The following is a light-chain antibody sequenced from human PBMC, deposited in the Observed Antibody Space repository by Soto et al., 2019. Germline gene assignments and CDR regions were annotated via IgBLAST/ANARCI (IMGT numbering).Light chain of an antibody. V-gene: IGLV1-47*02. CDR3: KSYAGSNTYV. J-gene: IGLJ1*01. Sequence: QSVLTQPPSASGTPGQRVTISCSGSSSNIGSNYVYWYQQLPGTAPKLLIYSNNQRPSGVPDRFSGSKSGTSASLAISGLRSEDEADYFCKSYAGSNTYVFGSGTRSPS. CDR2: SNN. CDR1: SSNIGSNY.